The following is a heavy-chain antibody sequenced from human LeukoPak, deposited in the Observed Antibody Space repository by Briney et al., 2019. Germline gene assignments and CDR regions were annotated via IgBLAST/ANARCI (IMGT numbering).Heavy chain of an antibody. Sequence: PGRSLRLSCAASGFTFSSYGMHRVRQAPGKGLEWVAVIWYDGSNKYYADSVKGRFTISRDNSKNTLYLQMNSLRAEDTAVYYCARGTMWELHLDYWGQGTLVTVSS. J-gene: IGHJ4*02. CDR1: GFTFSSYG. CDR3: ARGTMWELHLDY. V-gene: IGHV3-33*01. D-gene: IGHD1-26*01. CDR2: IWYDGSNK.